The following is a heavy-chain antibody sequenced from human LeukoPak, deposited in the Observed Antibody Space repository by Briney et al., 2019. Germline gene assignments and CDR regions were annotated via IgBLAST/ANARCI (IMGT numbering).Heavy chain of an antibody. V-gene: IGHV3-23*01. CDR3: AKSPVATIRFFDP. Sequence: GGSLRLSCAASGFTFSSYAMSWVRQAPGKGLEWVSAISASGGSTYYADSVKGRFTISRDNSQNTLYLQMNSLRAEDTAVYYCAKSPVATIRFFDPWGQGTLVTVSS. CDR1: GFTFSSYA. D-gene: IGHD5-12*01. J-gene: IGHJ5*02. CDR2: ISASGGST.